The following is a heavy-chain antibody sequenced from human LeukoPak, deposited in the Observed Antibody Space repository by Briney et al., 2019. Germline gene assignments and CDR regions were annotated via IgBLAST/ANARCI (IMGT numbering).Heavy chain of an antibody. V-gene: IGHV3-74*01. Sequence: PGGSLRLSCAASGFTFRNYLMHWVRQAPGKGLVWVSRIDSDGSSTSYADSVKGRFAISRDNAKNTLYLQMNSLSVEDTAVYHCARGLDYYDSSGYYWGQGTLVTVSS. CDR2: IDSDGSST. J-gene: IGHJ4*02. CDR1: GFTFRNYL. D-gene: IGHD3-22*01. CDR3: ARGLDYYDSSGYY.